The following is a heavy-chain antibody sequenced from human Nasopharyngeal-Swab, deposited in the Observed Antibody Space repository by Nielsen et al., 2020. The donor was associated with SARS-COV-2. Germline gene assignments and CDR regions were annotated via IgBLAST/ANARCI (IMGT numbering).Heavy chain of an antibody. CDR2: TYYRSKWYN. CDR1: GDSVSSNSAA. D-gene: IGHD6-19*01. J-gene: IGHJ4*02. V-gene: IGHV6-1*01. Sequence: LSLTCAISGDSVSSNSAAWNWIRQSPSRGLEWLGRTYYRSKWYNDYAVSVKSRITINPDTSKNQFSLQLNSVTPEDTAVYYCARGTGYSSGWYESGFDYWGQGTLVTVSS. CDR3: ARGTGYSSGWYESGFDY.